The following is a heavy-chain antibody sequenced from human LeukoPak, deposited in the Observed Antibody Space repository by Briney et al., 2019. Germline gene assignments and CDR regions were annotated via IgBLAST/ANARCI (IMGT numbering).Heavy chain of an antibody. CDR3: ARDAAGVAGPNWFDP. V-gene: IGHV1-69*04. J-gene: IGHJ5*02. D-gene: IGHD6-19*01. CDR2: IIPILGIA. Sequence: SVKVSCKASGGTFSSYAISWVRQAPGQGLEWMGRIIPILGIANYAQKFQGRVTITADKSTRTAYMELSSLRSEDTAVYYCARDAAGVAGPNWFDPWGQGTLVTVSS. CDR1: GGTFSSYA.